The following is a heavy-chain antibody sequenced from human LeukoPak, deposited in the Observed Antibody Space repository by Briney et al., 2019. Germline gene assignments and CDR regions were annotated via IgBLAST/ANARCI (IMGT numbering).Heavy chain of an antibody. V-gene: IGHV3-49*04. D-gene: IGHD3-22*01. J-gene: IGHJ4*02. CDR1: GFTFGDYA. CDR3: TRDLDHYYDSSGYYMD. CDR2: IRSKAYGGTT. Sequence: GGSLRLSCTAFGFTFGDYAMSWVRQAPGKGLEWVGFIRSKAYGGTTEYAASVKGRFTISRDDSKSIAYLQMNSLKTEDTAVYYCTRDLDHYYDSSGYYMDWGQGTLVTVSS.